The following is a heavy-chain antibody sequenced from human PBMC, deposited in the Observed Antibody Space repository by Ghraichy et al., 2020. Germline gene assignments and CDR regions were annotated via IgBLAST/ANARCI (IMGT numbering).Heavy chain of an antibody. J-gene: IGHJ6*02. D-gene: IGHD2-21*02. CDR2: ISGSGGST. CDR1: GFTFSASA. Sequence: LSLTCAASGFTFSASAMRWVRQAPGKGLEWVSAISGSGGSTYSADSVKGRFTISRDNSKNTLYLQMSSLRAEDTALYYCAKTADYYYYSMDVWGQGTPVTVSS. V-gene: IGHV3-23*01. CDR3: AKTADYYYYSMDV.